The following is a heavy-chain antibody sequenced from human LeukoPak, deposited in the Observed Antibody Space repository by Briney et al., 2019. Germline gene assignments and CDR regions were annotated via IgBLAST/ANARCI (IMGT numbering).Heavy chain of an antibody. CDR3: ASVSHSSSWYAY. J-gene: IGHJ4*02. CDR2: ISSSSSYI. CDR1: GFTFSSYS. V-gene: IGHV3-21*01. Sequence: PGGSLRLSCAASGFTFSSYSMNWVRQAPGKGLEWVSSISSSSSYIYYADSVKGRFTISRDNAKNSLYLQMSSLRAEDTAVYYCASVSHSSSWYAYWGLGTLVTVSS. D-gene: IGHD6-13*01.